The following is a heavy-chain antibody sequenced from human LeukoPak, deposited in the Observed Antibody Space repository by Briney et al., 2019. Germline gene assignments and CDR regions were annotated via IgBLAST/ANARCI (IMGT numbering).Heavy chain of an antibody. J-gene: IGHJ3*02. CDR1: GGSFSGYY. V-gene: IGHV4-34*01. D-gene: IGHD3-3*01. CDR3: ASADFWSGTDASDI. Sequence: PSETLSLTCAVYGGSFSGYYWSWIRQPPGKGLEWIGEINHSGSTNYNPSLKSRVTISVDTSKNQSSLKLSSVTAADTAVYYCASADFWSGTDASDIWGQGTMVTVSS. CDR2: INHSGST.